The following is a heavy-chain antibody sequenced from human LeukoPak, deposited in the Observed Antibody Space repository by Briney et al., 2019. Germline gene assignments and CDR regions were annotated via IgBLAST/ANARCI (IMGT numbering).Heavy chain of an antibody. D-gene: IGHD2-15*01. CDR1: GFTFSSYS. CDR3: AKDRGVVVVAGWDY. Sequence: PGGSLRLSCAASGFTFSSYSMNWVRQAPGKGLEWVSSISSSSSYIYYADSVKGRFTISRDNSKNTLYLQMNSLRAEDTDVYYCAKDRGVVVVAGWDYWGQGTLVTVSS. J-gene: IGHJ4*02. V-gene: IGHV3-21*04. CDR2: ISSSSSYI.